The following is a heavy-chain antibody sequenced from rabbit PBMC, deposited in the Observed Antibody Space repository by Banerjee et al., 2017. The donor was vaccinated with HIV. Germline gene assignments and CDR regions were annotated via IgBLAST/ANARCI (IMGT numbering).Heavy chain of an antibody. D-gene: IGHD4-1*01. J-gene: IGHJ4*01. V-gene: IGHV1S45*01. CDR2: IGTGGGST. Sequence: QEQLEESGGGLVKPEGSLTLTCKASGLDFSSYYYMCWVRQAPGKGLEWIACIGTGGGSTWYASWVNGRFTIAKTSSTTVTLQMTSLTAADTSTYFCARKDASSGWCLNLWGPGTLVTVS. CDR1: GLDFSSYYY. CDR3: ARKDASSGWCLNL.